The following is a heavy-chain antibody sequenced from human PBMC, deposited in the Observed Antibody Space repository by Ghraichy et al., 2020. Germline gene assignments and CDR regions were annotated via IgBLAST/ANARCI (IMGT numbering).Heavy chain of an antibody. J-gene: IGHJ3*02. Sequence: GGSLRLSCTASGFTFSSYAMNWVRQAPGKGLEWVSYISSSSSTMYCADSVKGRFTISRDNAKSSLYLQMNSLRAEDTAVYYCARDQSRMGLSPFDIWGQGTMLTVSS. V-gene: IGHV3-48*04. CDR3: ARDQSRMGLSPFDI. D-gene: IGHD2-8*01. CDR2: ISSSSSTM. CDR1: GFTFSSYA.